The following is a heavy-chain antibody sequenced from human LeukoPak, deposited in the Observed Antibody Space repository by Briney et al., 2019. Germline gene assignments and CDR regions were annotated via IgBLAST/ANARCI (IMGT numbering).Heavy chain of an antibody. Sequence: KVSCKASGGTFSSYAISWVRQAPGQGLEWMGIINPSGGSTSYAQKFQGRVTMTRDTSTSTVYMELSSLRSEDTAVYYCARATNWFDPWGQGTLVTVSS. CDR3: ARATNWFDP. CDR1: GGTFSSYA. J-gene: IGHJ5*02. CDR2: INPSGGST. V-gene: IGHV1-46*01.